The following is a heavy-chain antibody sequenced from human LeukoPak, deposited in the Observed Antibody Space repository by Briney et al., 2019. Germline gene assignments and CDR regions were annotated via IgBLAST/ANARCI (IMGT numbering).Heavy chain of an antibody. J-gene: IGHJ6*03. D-gene: IGHD6-6*01. V-gene: IGHV1-46*01. CDR3: ARDLSRRGLYSSSSDYYYMDV. Sequence: ASVKVSCKAAGYTFTSYYMHWVRHAPGQGPEWMGIINPSGGSTSYAQKFQGRVTMARDTSTSTVYMELSSLRSEDTAVYYCARDLSRRGLYSSSSDYYYMDVWGKGTTVTVSS. CDR2: INPSGGST. CDR1: GYTFTSYY.